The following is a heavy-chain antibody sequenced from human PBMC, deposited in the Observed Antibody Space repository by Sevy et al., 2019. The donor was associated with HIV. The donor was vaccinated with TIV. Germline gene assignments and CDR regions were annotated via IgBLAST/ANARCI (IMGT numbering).Heavy chain of an antibody. J-gene: IGHJ4*02. D-gene: IGHD2-2*01. CDR3: ARATTSWSYFDY. CDR2: IYSGGST. CDR1: GFTVSSNY. V-gene: IGHV3-53*01. Sequence: GGSLRLSCAASGFTVSSNYMSWVRQAPGKGLEWVSIIYSGGSTYYGDSVKGRFTISRDNSKNSLYLQMNSLRAEDTAVFYCARATTSWSYFDYWGQGTLVTVSS.